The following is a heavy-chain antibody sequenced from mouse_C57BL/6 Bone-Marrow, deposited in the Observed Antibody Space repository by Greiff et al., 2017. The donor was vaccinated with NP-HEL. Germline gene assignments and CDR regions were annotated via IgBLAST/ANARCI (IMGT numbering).Heavy chain of an antibody. CDR2: IYPRSGNT. CDR1: GYTFTSYG. J-gene: IGHJ2*01. Sequence: VKLMESGAELARPGASVKLSCKASGYTFTSYGISWVKQRTGQGLEWIGEIYPRSGNTYYNEKFKGKATLTADKSSSTAYMELRSLTSEDSAVYFCVIYYGNYEDYWGQGTTLTVSS. D-gene: IGHD2-1*01. V-gene: IGHV1-81*01. CDR3: VIYYGNYEDY.